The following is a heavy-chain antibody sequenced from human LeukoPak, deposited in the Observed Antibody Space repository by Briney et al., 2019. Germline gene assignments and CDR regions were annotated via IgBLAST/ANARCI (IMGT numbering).Heavy chain of an antibody. CDR2: ISGSGGST. Sequence: GGSLRLSCAASGFTFSSYAMSWVCQAPGKGLEWVSAISGSGGSTYYADSVKGRFTISRANSKNKLYLHMNSPSAEDTAVYYCARVGASGAAFYIWGQETMVTVSS. CDR1: GFTFSSYA. J-gene: IGHJ3*02. CDR3: ARVGASGAAFYI. V-gene: IGHV3-23*01. D-gene: IGHD1-26*01.